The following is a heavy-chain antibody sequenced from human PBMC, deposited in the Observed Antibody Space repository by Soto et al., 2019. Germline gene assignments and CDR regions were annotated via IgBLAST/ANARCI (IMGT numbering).Heavy chain of an antibody. CDR2: ISGDGSST. CDR1: GFTFSSYW. CDR3: TRPRYEGSGTPFDY. D-gene: IGHD1-1*01. Sequence: EVQLVESGGGLVQPGGSLRLSCAASGFTFSSYWMHWVRQAPGKGLVWVSRISGDGSSTTYADSVKGRFIISRDNAKNTLYLRMNSLRADEPPVYYCTRPRYEGSGTPFDYWGQGTLVTVSS. V-gene: IGHV3-74*01. J-gene: IGHJ4*02.